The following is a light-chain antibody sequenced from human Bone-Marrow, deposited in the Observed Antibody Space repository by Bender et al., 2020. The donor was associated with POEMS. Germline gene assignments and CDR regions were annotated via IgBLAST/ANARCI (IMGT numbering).Light chain of an antibody. Sequence: QSALTQPASVSGSPGQSITISCAATSSYVGNFNLVSWYQQHPGKPPKLIIYEGSARPSGVSDRFSGSKSGTSASLAISDIQSEDEGDYYCSSWDDSLSGWVFGGGTKLTVL. J-gene: IGLJ3*02. V-gene: IGLV2-23*01. CDR3: SSWDDSLSGWV. CDR1: SSYVGNFNL. CDR2: EGS.